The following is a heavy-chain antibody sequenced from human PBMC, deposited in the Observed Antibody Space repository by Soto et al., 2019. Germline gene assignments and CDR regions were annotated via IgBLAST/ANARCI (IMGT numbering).Heavy chain of an antibody. CDR3: AKWSRLHCSGGSCDAVYYYYYGMDV. CDR1: GFFFSSYT. V-gene: IGHV3-30-3*02. Sequence: PGGSLSLSCTVSGFFFSSYTMHWVRTAHGKGLEWVAAISHDGSNKYYADSVKCRFTISRDNSKNTLYLQMNSLRAEDTAVSYCAKWSRLHCSGGSCDAVYYYYYGMDVWGQGTMVTVSS. J-gene: IGHJ6*02. CDR2: ISHDGSNK. D-gene: IGHD2-15*01.